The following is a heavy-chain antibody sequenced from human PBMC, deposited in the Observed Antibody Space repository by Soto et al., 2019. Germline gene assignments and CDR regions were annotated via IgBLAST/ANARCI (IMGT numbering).Heavy chain of an antibody. CDR1: GGSISSHY. CDR3: ASYDSSGYHHAYYFDY. V-gene: IGHV4-59*11. CDR2: IYYSGST. Sequence: SETLSLTWTVSGGSISSHYWSWIRQPPGKGLEWIGYIYYSGSTNYNPSLKSRVTISVDTSKNQFSLKLSSVTAADTAVYYCASYDSSGYHHAYYFDYWGQGTLVTVSS. D-gene: IGHD3-22*01. J-gene: IGHJ4*02.